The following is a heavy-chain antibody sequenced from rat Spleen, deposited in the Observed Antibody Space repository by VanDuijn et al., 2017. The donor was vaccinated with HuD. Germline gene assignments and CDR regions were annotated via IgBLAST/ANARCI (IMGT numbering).Heavy chain of an antibody. V-gene: IGHV5-20*01. Sequence: EVQLVESGGGLVQPGRSLTLSCVASGFTFSDYYMAWVRQAPTRGLEWVASINYDGSSTYYRDSVKGRFTISRDNAKSTLYLQMNSLRSEDTATYYCTREGSWSSAYYFDYWGQGVMVTVSS. J-gene: IGHJ2*01. CDR3: TREGSWSSAYYFDY. CDR2: INYDGSST. CDR1: GFTFSDYY. D-gene: IGHD4-2*01.